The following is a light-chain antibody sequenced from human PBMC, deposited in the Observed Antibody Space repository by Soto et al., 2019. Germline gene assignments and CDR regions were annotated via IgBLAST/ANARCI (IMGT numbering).Light chain of an antibody. CDR1: QSVNNN. V-gene: IGKV3-15*01. J-gene: IGKJ4*01. CDR3: QQYDQWTPLT. Sequence: EIVMTQSPATLSVSPGERSTLSCRDSQSVNNNLAWYQQKPGQSTRLVMYGESTRATGIPTRFSGSGSGSGTEFTLTISSQQTEDVAVYYCQQYDQWTPLTFGGGTKVEIK. CDR2: GES.